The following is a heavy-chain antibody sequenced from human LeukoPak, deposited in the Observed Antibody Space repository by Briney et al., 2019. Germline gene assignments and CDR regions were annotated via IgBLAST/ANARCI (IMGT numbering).Heavy chain of an antibody. D-gene: IGHD4-17*01. CDR2: FNPEDGET. J-gene: IGHJ4*02. CDR3: ATDGAGDYLNH. CDR1: GYIFSELS. Sequence: ASVKVSCKVSGYIFSELSMHWVRQAPGQGLEWMGGFNPEDGETFYAQRFQGRVNMTEDTSTDTAYMELSSLSYDDTAVYYCATDGAGDYLNHWGQGTLVTVSS. V-gene: IGHV1-24*01.